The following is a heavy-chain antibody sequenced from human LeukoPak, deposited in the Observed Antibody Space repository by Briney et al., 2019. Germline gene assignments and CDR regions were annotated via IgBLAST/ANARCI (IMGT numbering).Heavy chain of an antibody. CDR3: AKDLDVAGTINYYYYGMDV. D-gene: IGHD6-19*01. J-gene: IGHJ6*04. Sequence: GGSLRLSCAASGFTFDGYAMHWVRQAPGKGLEGVSLISWDGDNTYYADSVRGRFTISRDNSKKSLYLQMNSLRAEDTALYYCAKDLDVAGTINYYYYGMDVWGKGTTVTVSS. CDR1: GFTFDGYA. V-gene: IGHV3-43D*04. CDR2: ISWDGDNT.